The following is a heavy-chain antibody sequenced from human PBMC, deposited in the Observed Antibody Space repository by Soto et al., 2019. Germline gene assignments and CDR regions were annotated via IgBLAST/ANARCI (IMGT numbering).Heavy chain of an antibody. CDR3: ARGRPNYFYYGLDV. Sequence: PSETLSLTCTVSGGSIKSDYYWAWVRQPPGGGLQWMGYKYYSGATDSDPSLEARVSFSVDTSKNQFFLNLTSVTVADTAVYFCARGRPNYFYYGLDVWGPGXPVTVYS. CDR2: KYYSGAT. CDR1: GGSIKSDYY. V-gene: IGHV4-30-4*01. J-gene: IGHJ6*02.